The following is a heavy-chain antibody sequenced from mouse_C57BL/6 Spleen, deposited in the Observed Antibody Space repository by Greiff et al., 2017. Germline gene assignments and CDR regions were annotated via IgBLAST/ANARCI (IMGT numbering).Heavy chain of an antibody. D-gene: IGHD1-1*01. Sequence: QVQLQQSGAELVKPGASVKLSCKASGYTFTSYWMHWVKQRPGQGLEWIGMIHPNSGSTNYNEKFKSKATLTVDKSSSTAYMQLSSLTSEDSAVYYCARVRYYGSSPHWYFDVWGTGTTVTVSS. V-gene: IGHV1-64*01. CDR1: GYTFTSYW. CDR2: IHPNSGST. J-gene: IGHJ1*03. CDR3: ARVRYYGSSPHWYFDV.